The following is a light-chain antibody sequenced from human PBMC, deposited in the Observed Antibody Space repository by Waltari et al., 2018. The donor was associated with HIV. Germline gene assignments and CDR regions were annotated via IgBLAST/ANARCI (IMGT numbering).Light chain of an antibody. CDR3: SSYTSSSTLV. CDR2: DVG. Sequence: QSALTQPASVSGSPGQSITISCTGTSSDVGGYDYFSWYQQHPGKAPKLMIYDVGNRPSGVSDRFSGSKAGHTASLTISGLQAEDEADYYCSSYTSSSTLVFGGGTKLTVL. V-gene: IGLV2-14*03. CDR1: SSDVGGYDY. J-gene: IGLJ2*01.